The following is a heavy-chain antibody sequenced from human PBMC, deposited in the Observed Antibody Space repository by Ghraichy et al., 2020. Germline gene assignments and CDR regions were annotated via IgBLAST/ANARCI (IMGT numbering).Heavy chain of an antibody. J-gene: IGHJ6*02. CDR1: GFTFSSYG. Sequence: GGSLRLSCAASGFTFSSYGMSWVRQAPGRGLEWVSGISIGGGGTYYADSVKGRFTISRDNSKNTLYLQINSLRGDDTAVYYRAREITGTTGLSMDVWGQGATVTVSS. V-gene: IGHV3-23*01. CDR2: ISIGGGGT. CDR3: AREITGTTGLSMDV. D-gene: IGHD1-7*01.